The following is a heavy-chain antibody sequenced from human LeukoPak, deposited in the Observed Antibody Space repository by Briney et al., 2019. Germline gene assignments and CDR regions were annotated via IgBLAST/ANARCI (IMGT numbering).Heavy chain of an antibody. D-gene: IGHD3-3*01. V-gene: IGHV1-2*02. CDR2: INPNSGGT. CDR1: GYSFIGYY. J-gene: IGHJ3*02. Sequence: ASVKVSSKASGYSFIGYYMHWVRQAPGQGLEWMGWINPNSGGTNYAQKFQGRVTMTRDTSISTAYMELSRLRSDDTAVYYCARSQQFPIFGVVIGNGQDDAFDIWGQGTMVTVSS. CDR3: ARSQQFPIFGVVIGNGQDDAFDI.